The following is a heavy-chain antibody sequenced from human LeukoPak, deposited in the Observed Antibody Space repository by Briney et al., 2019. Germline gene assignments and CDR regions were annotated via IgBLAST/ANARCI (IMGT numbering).Heavy chain of an antibody. V-gene: IGHV4-34*01. D-gene: IGHD5-18*01. CDR1: GGSFSGYY. CDR2: INHSGST. CDR3: ARVDVDTAMVNAYYYYYGMDV. J-gene: IGHJ6*02. Sequence: SETLSLTCAVYGGSFSGYYWSWIRQPPGKGLEWIGEINHSGSTKYNPSLESRVTISIDTSKNQFSLKLSSVTAVDTAVYYCARVDVDTAMVNAYYYYYGMDVWGQGTTVTVSS.